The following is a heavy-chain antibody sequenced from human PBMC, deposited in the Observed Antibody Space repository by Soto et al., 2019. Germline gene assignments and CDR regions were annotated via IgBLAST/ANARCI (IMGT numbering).Heavy chain of an antibody. CDR2: IWYDGSNK. CDR3: AREGIYCSSTSCYEGYYYYMDV. Sequence: PGGSLRLSCAASGFTFSSYGMHWVRQAPGKGLEWVAVIWYDGSNKYYADSVKGRFTISRDNSKNTLYLQMNSLRAEDTAVYYCAREGIYCSSTSCYEGYYYYMDVWGKGTTVTVSS. J-gene: IGHJ6*03. V-gene: IGHV3-33*01. D-gene: IGHD2-2*01. CDR1: GFTFSSYG.